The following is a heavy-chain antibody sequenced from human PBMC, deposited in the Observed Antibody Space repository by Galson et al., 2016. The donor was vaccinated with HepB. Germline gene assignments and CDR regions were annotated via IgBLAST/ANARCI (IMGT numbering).Heavy chain of an antibody. J-gene: IGHJ5*02. Sequence: SVKVSCKASGDTSNIYGISWVRQAPGQGLEWMGGIVPVFSKISYAQKFKGRLTITADESTSTAYMELNALRSEDTAVYYCAREDTAMSTWGQGTLVTVSS. D-gene: IGHD5-18*01. V-gene: IGHV1-69*13. CDR1: GDTSNIYG. CDR2: IVPVFSKI. CDR3: AREDTAMST.